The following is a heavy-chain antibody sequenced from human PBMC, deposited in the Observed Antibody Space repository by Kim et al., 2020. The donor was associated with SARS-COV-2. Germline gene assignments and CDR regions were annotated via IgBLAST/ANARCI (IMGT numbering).Heavy chain of an antibody. V-gene: IGHV3-21*01. CDR3: TIDRPSADGSFDF. CDR1: RFTFHSYS. Sequence: GGSLRLSCEASRFTFHSYSMNWVRQAPGKGLEWVSSIDSTGTYINYADSVKGRFTISRDNAKNSLYLQMNSLRAEDTAVYYCTIDRPSADGSFDFWGQGTLVTVSS. D-gene: IGHD3-10*01. J-gene: IGHJ4*02. CDR2: IDSTGTYI.